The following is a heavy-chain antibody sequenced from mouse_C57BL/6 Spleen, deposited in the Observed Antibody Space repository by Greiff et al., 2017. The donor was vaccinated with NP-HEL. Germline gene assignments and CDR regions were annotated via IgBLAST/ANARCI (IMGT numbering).Heavy chain of an antibody. V-gene: IGHV3-6*01. D-gene: IGHD1-1*01. CDR3: ARDWGYYGSSHGYFDV. J-gene: IGHJ1*03. CDR1: GYSITSGYY. CDR2: ISYDGSN. Sequence: EVKLQESGPGLVKPSQSLSLTCSVTGYSITSGYYWNWIRQFPGNKLEWMGYISYDGSNNYNPSLKNRISITRDTSKNQFFLKLNSVTTEDTATYYCARDWGYYGSSHGYFDVWGTGTTVTVSS.